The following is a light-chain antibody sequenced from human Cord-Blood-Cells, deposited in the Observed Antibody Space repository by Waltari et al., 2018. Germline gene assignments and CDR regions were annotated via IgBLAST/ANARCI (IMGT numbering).Light chain of an antibody. CDR1: SSDVGGYNY. CDR2: EVS. Sequence: QSALTQPASVSGSPGQSITISCTGTSSDVGGYNYVSWYQQHPGKAPKLMIYEVSNPPPWVSNRFSCSKSCHTASLTISWLPGGDQADYYCNSFTSSHTLRFGTWTKVTLL. V-gene: IGLV2-14*01. CDR3: NSFTSSHTLR. J-gene: IGLJ1*01.